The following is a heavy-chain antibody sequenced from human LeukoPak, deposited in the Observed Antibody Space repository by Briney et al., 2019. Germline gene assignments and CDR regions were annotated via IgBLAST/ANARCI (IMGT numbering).Heavy chain of an antibody. CDR2: IYYSGST. D-gene: IGHD3-10*01. Sequence: PSETLSLTCTVSGGSISSGDYYWSWIRQPPGKGLGWIGYIYYSGSTYYNPSLKSRVTISVDTSKNQFSLKLSSVTAADTAVYYCARAGSRGIGPVWGQGTMVTVSS. CDR1: GGSISSGDYY. CDR3: ARAGSRGIGPV. J-gene: IGHJ3*01. V-gene: IGHV4-30-4*08.